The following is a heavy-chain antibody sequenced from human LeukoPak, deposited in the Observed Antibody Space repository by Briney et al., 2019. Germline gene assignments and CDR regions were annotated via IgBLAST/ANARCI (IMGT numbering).Heavy chain of an antibody. D-gene: IGHD3-22*01. J-gene: IGHJ4*02. CDR1: GFTVSSNY. CDR2: IYSGAST. V-gene: IGHV3-66*04. CDR3: ARHVVAVGFDY. Sequence: GGSLRLSCVASGFTVSSNYMSWVRQTPGKGLEWVSVIYSGASTYYADSVKGRFTISRDNAQNSLYLQMSSLRAEDTAVYYCARHVVAVGFDYWGQGTLVTVSS.